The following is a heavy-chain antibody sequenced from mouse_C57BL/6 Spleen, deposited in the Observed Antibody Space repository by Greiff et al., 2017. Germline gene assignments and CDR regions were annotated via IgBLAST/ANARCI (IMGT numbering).Heavy chain of an antibody. J-gene: IGHJ4*01. Sequence: LQESGAELAKPGASVKLSCKASGYTFTSYWMQWVKQRPGQGLEWIGEIDPSDSYTNYNQKFKGKATLTVDTSSSTAYMQLSSLTSEDSAVYYCARQEKLWGQGTSVTVSS. CDR1: GYTFTSYW. CDR3: ARQEKL. CDR2: IDPSDSYT. V-gene: IGHV1-50*01.